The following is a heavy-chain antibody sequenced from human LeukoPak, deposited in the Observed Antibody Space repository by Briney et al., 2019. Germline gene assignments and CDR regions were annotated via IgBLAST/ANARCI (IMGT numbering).Heavy chain of an antibody. CDR2: INHSGST. CDR1: GGSFSGYY. CDR3: ARRAYGIGFGY. D-gene: IGHD1-26*01. J-gene: IGHJ4*02. V-gene: IGHV4-34*01. Sequence: PSETLSLTCAVYGGSFSGYYWSWIRQPPGKGLEWIGEINHSGSTNYNPSLKSRVTISADTSKSQFSLKLNSVTAADTAVYYCARRAYGIGFGYWGQGILVTVSS.